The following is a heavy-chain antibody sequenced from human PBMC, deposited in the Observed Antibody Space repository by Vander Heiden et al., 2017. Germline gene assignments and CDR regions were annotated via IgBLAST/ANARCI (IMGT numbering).Heavy chain of an antibody. V-gene: IGHV2-70*01. Sequence: QVTLRESGPALVKPTQTLTLTCTFSGFSLSTSGMCVSWIRQPPGKALEWLALIDWDDDKYYSTALKTRLTISKDTAKNKVVITMTKMETVETATYYCAQTSTRGRGEYAFDIWGQGTMVTVSS. CDR1: GFSLSTSGMC. CDR3: AQTSTRGRGEYAFDI. CDR2: IDWDDDK. J-gene: IGHJ3*02. D-gene: IGHD3-10*01.